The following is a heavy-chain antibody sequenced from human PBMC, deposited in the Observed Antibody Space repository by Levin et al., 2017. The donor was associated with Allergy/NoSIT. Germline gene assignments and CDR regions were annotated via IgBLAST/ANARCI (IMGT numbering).Heavy chain of an antibody. CDR2: ISHSGSYT. V-gene: IGHV3-21*06. CDR3: ARAPGADCGGFCYTSPAAKWFDP. D-gene: IGHD2-21*01. J-gene: IGHJ5*02. Sequence: GESLKISCVASGFSFSSYNMNWVRQAPGKGLEWVSSISHSGSYTYYGDSVTSRFIISRDNAKNSLFLEMNSLRAEDTAVYYCARAPGADCGGFCYTSPAAKWFDPWGQGTLVTVSS. CDR1: GFSFSSYN.